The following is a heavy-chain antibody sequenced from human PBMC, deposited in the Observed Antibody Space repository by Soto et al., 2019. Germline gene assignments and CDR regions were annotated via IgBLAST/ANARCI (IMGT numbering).Heavy chain of an antibody. D-gene: IGHD2-21*02. J-gene: IGHJ6*02. CDR1: GGSISSYY. CDR2: MYNTGST. Sequence: QVRLQESGPGLVKPSETLSLNSTVSGGSISSYYWRWIRQPPGKGLEWIGYMYNTGSTIYNPSLKSRVTISVDTSKNQFSLKLNSVTAADTAVDYWARDLWGYCGADCYPLDVWGQGTTVTVSS. CDR3: ARDLWGYCGADCYPLDV. V-gene: IGHV4-59*01.